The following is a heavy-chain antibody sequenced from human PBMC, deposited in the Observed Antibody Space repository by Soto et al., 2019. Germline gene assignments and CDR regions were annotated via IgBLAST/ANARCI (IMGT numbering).Heavy chain of an antibody. J-gene: IGHJ4*02. CDR1: GDSVSSNSAA. CDR2: TYYRSKWYN. Sequence: QVQLQQSGPGLVKPSQTLSLTCAISGDSVSSNSAAWNWIRQSPSRGLEWLGRTYYRSKWYNDYAVSVKSRITINPDTSKNQFSLQLNSVTPEDTAVYYCARAGRTGIPTATGYSYDLDYWGQGTLVTVSS. CDR3: ARAGRTGIPTATGYSYDLDY. D-gene: IGHD5-18*01. V-gene: IGHV6-1*01.